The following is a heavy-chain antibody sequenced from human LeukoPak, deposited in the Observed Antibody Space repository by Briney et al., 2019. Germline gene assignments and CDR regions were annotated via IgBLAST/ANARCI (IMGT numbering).Heavy chain of an antibody. V-gene: IGHV3-23*01. CDR3: AKAGDQNYHYYMDV. J-gene: IGHJ6*03. CDR1: GFTFSTYA. Sequence: PGGSLRLSCAASGFTFSTYAMSWVRQAPGKGLEWVSAVSSSGTSTYYADSVKGRFTISRDNPKNTLYLQMNSLRAEDTAVYYCAKAGDQNYHYYMDVWGKGTTVTVSS. CDR2: VSSSGTST. D-gene: IGHD4-17*01.